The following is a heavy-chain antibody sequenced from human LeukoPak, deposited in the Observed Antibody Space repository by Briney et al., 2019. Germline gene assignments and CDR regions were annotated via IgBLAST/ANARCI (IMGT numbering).Heavy chain of an antibody. CDR3: ARTTKEFDILTGYYFDY. CDR2: ISSSSSTI. J-gene: IGHJ4*02. Sequence: GGSLRLSCAASGFTFGSYSMNWVRQAPGKGLEWVSYISSSSSTIYYADSVKGRFTISRDNSKNTLSLQMNSLRAVDTAVYYCARTTKEFDILTGYYFDYWGQGTLVTVSS. D-gene: IGHD3-9*01. V-gene: IGHV3-48*01. CDR1: GFTFGSYS.